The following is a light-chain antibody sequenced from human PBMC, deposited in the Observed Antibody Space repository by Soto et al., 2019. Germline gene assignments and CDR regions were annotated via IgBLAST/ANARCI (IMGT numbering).Light chain of an antibody. CDR3: QQYLRTPLT. CDR2: WAA. CDR1: QSVFYSSTSRNY. J-gene: IGKJ4*02. V-gene: IGKV4-1*01. Sequence: DIVMTQSPDSLAVSLGERATRNCKSSQSVFYSSTSRNYLAWYQKKPGHAPKLLVYWAATRESAVPDRVSGSGSGTDFSLTIDSLKAEDVAGYDCQQYLRTPLTFGGGTRVEI.